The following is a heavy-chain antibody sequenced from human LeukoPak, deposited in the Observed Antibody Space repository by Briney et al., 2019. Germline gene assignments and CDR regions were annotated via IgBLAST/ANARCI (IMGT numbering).Heavy chain of an antibody. CDR3: ATDREGDPSAYYLV. CDR2: ISSSGSST. V-gene: IGHV3-23*01. Sequence: PGGSLRLSCVASGITFSTYAMSWVRQAPGKGLEWVSVISSSGSSTYYADSVKGRFTISRDNLKNTLYLQMNSLRAEDSAVYYCATDREGDPSAYYLVGGQGTLITVSS. J-gene: IGHJ4*02. D-gene: IGHD3-22*01. CDR1: GITFSTYA.